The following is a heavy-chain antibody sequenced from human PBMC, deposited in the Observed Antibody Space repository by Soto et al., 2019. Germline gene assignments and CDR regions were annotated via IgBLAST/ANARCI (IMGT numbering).Heavy chain of an antibody. D-gene: IGHD1-26*01. CDR1: GFTFSSYA. CDR2: ISGSGGST. V-gene: IGHV3-23*01. CDR3: AKGRGGSYSGYFDY. Sequence: LRLSCAASGFTFSSYAMSWVRQAPGKGLEWVSAISGSGGSTYYADSVKGRFTISRDNSKNTLYLQMNSLRAEDTAVYYCAKGRGGSYSGYFDYWGQGTLVTVSS. J-gene: IGHJ4*02.